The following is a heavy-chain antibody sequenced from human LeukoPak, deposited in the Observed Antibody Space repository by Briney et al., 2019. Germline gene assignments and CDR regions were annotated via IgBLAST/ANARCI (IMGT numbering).Heavy chain of an antibody. V-gene: IGHV1-2*02. CDR3: ARVPNYYDSSGYYDY. CDR2: INPNSGGT. Sequence: ASVKVSCKASGYTFTGYYMHWVRQAPGQGLEWMGWINPNSGGTNYAQKFQGRVTMTRDTSISTAYMELSRLRSDDTAVYYCARVPNYYDSSGYYDYWGQGTLVTVSS. CDR1: GYTFTGYY. D-gene: IGHD3-22*01. J-gene: IGHJ4*02.